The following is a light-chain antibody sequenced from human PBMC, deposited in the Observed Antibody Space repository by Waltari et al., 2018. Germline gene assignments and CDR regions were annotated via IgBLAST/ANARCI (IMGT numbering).Light chain of an antibody. CDR1: QSMGSN. CDR2: GAS. V-gene: IGKV3-15*01. J-gene: IGKJ2*01. CDR3: LHYHDWPFT. Sequence: EIVMTQSPATLSVSPGERATLACRASQSMGSNLDGYQQKPGQAPRSLIYGASTRATGIPARFSGSGSGTEFTLTVSSMQSEDFAVYYCLHYHDWPFTFGQGTKLEI.